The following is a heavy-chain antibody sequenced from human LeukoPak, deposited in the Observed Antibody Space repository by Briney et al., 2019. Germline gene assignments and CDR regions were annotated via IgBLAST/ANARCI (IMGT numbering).Heavy chain of an antibody. J-gene: IGHJ4*02. D-gene: IGHD5-18*01. Sequence: GASVKVSCKASGYTFTSYGITWARQAPGQGLEWMGWISTFNGDTNYAQKLQGRVTMTTDTSTSTAYMELRSLRSDDTAVYYCARDGTYGYNYFDYWGQGTLVTVSS. CDR3: ARDGTYGYNYFDY. CDR2: ISTFNGDT. V-gene: IGHV1-18*01. CDR1: GYTFTSYG.